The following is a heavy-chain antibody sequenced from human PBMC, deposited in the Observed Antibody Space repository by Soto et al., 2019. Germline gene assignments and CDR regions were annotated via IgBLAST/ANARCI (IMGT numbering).Heavy chain of an antibody. V-gene: IGHV4-39*01. Sequence: SETLCLTCTVSGGSISSSSYYWGWIRQPPGKGLEWIGSIYYSGSTYYNPSLKSRVTISVDTSKNQFSLRLSSVTAADTAVYYCARLGVRGVIVDYWGQGTLVTVSS. CDR3: ARLGVRGVIVDY. D-gene: IGHD3-10*01. CDR2: IYYSGST. CDR1: GGSISSSSYY. J-gene: IGHJ4*02.